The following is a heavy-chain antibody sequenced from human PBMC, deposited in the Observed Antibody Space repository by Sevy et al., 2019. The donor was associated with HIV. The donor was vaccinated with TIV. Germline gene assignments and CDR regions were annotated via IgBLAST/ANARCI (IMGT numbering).Heavy chain of an antibody. CDR3: AKDWSLGLDIAVDGGHNAMDV. CDR2: IRYDGTNK. V-gene: IGHV3-30*02. D-gene: IGHD2-2*01. J-gene: IGHJ6*02. CDR1: GVTFTLYG. Sequence: GGSLRLSCAASGVTFTLYGMHWVHQPPGKELEWVAFIRYDGTNKYYADSVKGRFTISKDNPKNTLYLQMNSLRPEDTALYCCAKDWSLGLDIAVDGGHNAMDVWGQGTTVTVSS.